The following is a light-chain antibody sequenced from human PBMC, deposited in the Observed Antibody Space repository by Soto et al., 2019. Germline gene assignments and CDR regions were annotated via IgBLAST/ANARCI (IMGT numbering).Light chain of an antibody. CDR2: KAS. CDR3: QQYNSYPLT. V-gene: IGKV1-5*03. CDR1: QSISSW. Sequence: DIQITQSPSPLSASVGDRVTITCRASQSISSWLAWYQQKPGKAPKLLIYKASSLESGVPSRFSGSGSGTEFTLTISSLQPDDFATYYCQQYNSYPLTFGGGTKVDIK. J-gene: IGKJ4*01.